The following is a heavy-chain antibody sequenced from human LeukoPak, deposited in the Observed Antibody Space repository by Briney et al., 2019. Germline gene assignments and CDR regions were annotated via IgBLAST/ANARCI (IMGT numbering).Heavy chain of an antibody. Sequence: ASVKVSCKASGYTFTGYYMHWVRQAPGLGLEWMGWINPNSGGTNYAQKFQGRVTMTRDTSISTAYMELSRLRSDDTAVYYCASEYSSSWYYMDVWGKGTTVTVSS. CDR2: INPNSGGT. V-gene: IGHV1-2*02. D-gene: IGHD6-6*01. J-gene: IGHJ6*03. CDR3: ASEYSSSWYYMDV. CDR1: GYTFTGYY.